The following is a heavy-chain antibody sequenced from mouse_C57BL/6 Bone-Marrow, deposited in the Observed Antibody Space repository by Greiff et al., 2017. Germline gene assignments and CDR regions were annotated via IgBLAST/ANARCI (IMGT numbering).Heavy chain of an antibody. D-gene: IGHD1-1*01. V-gene: IGHV1-39*01. Sequence: VQLQQSGPELVKPGASVKISCKASGYSFTDYNMNWVKQSNGKSLERIGVINPNYGTTSYNQKFKGKATLTVDQSSSTAYMQLNSLTSEDSAVYYCARSGITTVVAPFAYWGQGTLVTVSA. CDR3: ARSGITTVVAPFAY. J-gene: IGHJ3*01. CDR2: INPNYGTT. CDR1: GYSFTDYN.